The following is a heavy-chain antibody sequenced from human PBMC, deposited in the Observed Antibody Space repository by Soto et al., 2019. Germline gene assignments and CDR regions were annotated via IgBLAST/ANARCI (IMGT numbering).Heavy chain of an antibody. Sequence: EVQLVESGGGLVQPGGSLRLSCVASGFTFSMYSMNWVRQAPGKGLEWLSFISSSSSTIYYADSVKGRFTISRDNAKNSLYLQVNSLRGDDTAVYHCVRGADDYWGQGTLVTVSS. V-gene: IGHV3-48*01. CDR2: ISSSSSTI. CDR1: GFTFSMYS. J-gene: IGHJ4*02. D-gene: IGHD6-19*01. CDR3: VRGADDY.